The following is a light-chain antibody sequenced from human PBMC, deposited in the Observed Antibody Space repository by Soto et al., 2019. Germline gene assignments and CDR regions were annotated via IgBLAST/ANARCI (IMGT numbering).Light chain of an antibody. J-gene: IGLJ2*01. V-gene: IGLV4-69*01. Sequence: QLVLTQSPSASASLGASVKLTCTLSSGHSSYALAWHQQQPEKGPRYLMKVDSDGSHTRGDAIPDLFSGSSSGAGRYLTIARLQSEDAADYCRQTWGTGIHVVFGGGTKLTVL. CDR2: VDSDGSH. CDR1: SGHSSYA. CDR3: QTWGTGIHVV.